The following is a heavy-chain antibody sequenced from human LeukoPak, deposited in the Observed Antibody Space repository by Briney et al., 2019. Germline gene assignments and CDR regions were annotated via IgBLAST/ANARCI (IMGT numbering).Heavy chain of an antibody. V-gene: IGHV3-23*01. CDR3: AKLGYDDLWSNYLVFDN. D-gene: IGHD3-3*01. CDR1: GFTFTSYA. CDR2: VSGIGGST. Sequence: GGSLRLSCAASGFTFTSYAMTWVCQALGKGLEWVSAVSGIGGSTYCPDSVEGRFTSSRDNSKDTLYLQINSLRVEDTAVYFCAKLGYDDLWSNYLVFDNWGQGTLVTVSS. J-gene: IGHJ4*02.